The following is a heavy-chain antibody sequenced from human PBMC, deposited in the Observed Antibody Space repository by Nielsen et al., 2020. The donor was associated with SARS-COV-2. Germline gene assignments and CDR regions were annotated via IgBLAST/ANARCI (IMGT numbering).Heavy chain of an antibody. Sequence: SVKVSCKASGGTFSSYAISWVRQAPGQGLEWMGGIIPIFGTANYAQKFQGRVTITADESTSTAYMELSSLRSEDTAVYYCARARYCSGGSCYYWFDPWGQGTLVTVSS. J-gene: IGHJ5*02. CDR1: GGTFSSYA. CDR3: ARARYCSGGSCYYWFDP. V-gene: IGHV1-69*13. CDR2: IIPIFGTA. D-gene: IGHD2-15*01.